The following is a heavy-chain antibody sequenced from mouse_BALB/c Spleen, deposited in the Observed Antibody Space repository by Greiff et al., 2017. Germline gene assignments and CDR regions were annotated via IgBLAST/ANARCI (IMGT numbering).Heavy chain of an antibody. V-gene: IGHV5-17*02. CDR2: ISSGSSTI. D-gene: IGHD2-4*01. Sequence: EVMLVESGGGLVQPGGSRKLSCAASGFTFSSFGMHWVRQAPEKGLEWVAYISSGSSTIYYADTVKGRFTISRDNPKNTLFLQMTSLRSEDTAMYYCARSTMTSMDYWGQGTSVTVSS. CDR1: GFTFSSFG. CDR3: ARSTMTSMDY. J-gene: IGHJ4*01.